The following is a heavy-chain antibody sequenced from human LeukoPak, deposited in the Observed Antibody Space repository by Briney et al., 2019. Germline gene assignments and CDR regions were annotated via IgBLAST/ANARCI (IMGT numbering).Heavy chain of an antibody. CDR1: GFTFNNYA. CDR2: ISIRGVNP. CDR3: TRGQIPSGELLRFDC. V-gene: IGHV3-23*01. Sequence: GGSLRLSCVVSGFTFNNYAMSWVRRAPGKGLEWVSSISIRGVNPTYADSVKGRFTTSRDNSKNTLYLQMSSLRADDTAIYYCTRGQIPSGELLRFDCWGQGTLVTVSS. D-gene: IGHD1-26*01. J-gene: IGHJ4*02.